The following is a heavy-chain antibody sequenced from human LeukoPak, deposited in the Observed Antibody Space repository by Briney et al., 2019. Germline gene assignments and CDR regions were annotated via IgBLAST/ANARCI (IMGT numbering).Heavy chain of an antibody. CDR2: VYYSGST. Sequence: SETLSLTCTVSGDSINSNDYYWGWIRQPPGKGLEWIGTVYYSGSTYYIPSLRGRLTISLDTSKNQFSLRLNSVTAADTAVYYCARHSSSWSPNPDYWGQGTPVTVSS. CDR1: GDSINSNDYY. V-gene: IGHV4-39*01. D-gene: IGHD6-13*01. CDR3: ARHSSSWSPNPDY. J-gene: IGHJ4*02.